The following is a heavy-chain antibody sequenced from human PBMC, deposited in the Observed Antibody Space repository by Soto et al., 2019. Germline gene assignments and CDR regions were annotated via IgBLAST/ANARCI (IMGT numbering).Heavy chain of an antibody. V-gene: IGHV4-39*01. Sequence: QLQLQESGTGLVKPSETLSLTCTVSGDSITSNSYFWAWIRQPPGKGLEWIGSIYYSGTTYYNPSLKSRVTISVDRSKNQFALKLSSVTAADTAVYYCARHFSVDYFDYWGQGAMVTVSS. J-gene: IGHJ4*02. CDR3: ARHFSVDYFDY. CDR2: IYYSGTT. CDR1: GDSITSNSYF.